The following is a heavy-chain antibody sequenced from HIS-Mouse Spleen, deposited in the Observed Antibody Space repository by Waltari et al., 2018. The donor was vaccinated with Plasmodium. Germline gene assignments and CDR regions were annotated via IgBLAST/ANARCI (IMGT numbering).Heavy chain of an antibody. D-gene: IGHD3-10*01. CDR1: GGSFSGYY. CDR3: ARGLRGHYWYFDL. V-gene: IGHV4-34*01. Sequence: QVQLQQWGAGLLKPSETLSLTCAVYGGSFSGYYWSWIRQPPGKGLEWIGEINHSGSTNYNPSLKSRVTISVGTSKNQFSLKLSSVTAADTAVYYCARGLRGHYWYFDLWGRGTLVTVSS. CDR2: INHSGST. J-gene: IGHJ2*01.